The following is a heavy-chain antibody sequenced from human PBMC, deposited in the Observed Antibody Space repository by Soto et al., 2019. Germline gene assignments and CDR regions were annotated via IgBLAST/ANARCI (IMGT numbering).Heavy chain of an antibody. Sequence: GGSLRLSCAASGFTFSSYIVNWVRQAPGKGLEWVSYISSSSSTIYYADSVKGRFTISRDNAKNSLYLQMNSLRDEDTAVYYCARGPPYYYDSSGYFNFDYWGQGTLVTVS. D-gene: IGHD3-22*01. CDR3: ARGPPYYYDSSGYFNFDY. CDR2: ISSSSSTI. V-gene: IGHV3-48*02. J-gene: IGHJ4*02. CDR1: GFTFSSYI.